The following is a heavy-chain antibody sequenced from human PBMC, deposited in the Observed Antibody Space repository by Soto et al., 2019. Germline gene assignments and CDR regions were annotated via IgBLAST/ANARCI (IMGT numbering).Heavy chain of an antibody. V-gene: IGHV3-30*18. D-gene: IGHD3-10*01. CDR2: ISYDGSNK. J-gene: IGHJ4*02. CDR3: ANGRCMIRGVIDY. Sequence: GGSLRLSCAASGFTFSSYGMHWVRQAPGKGLEWVAVISYDGSNKYYADSVKGRFTISRDNSKNTLYLQMNSLRAEDSAVYCGANGRCMIRGVIDYWGQGTLVTVSS. CDR1: GFTFSSYG.